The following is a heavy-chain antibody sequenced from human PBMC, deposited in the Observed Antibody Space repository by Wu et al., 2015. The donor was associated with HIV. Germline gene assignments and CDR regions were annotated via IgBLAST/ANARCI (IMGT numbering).Heavy chain of an antibody. Sequence: QAQLVQSGAEVKKPGASVKVSCKTSGYTFTRYYIQWVRQAPGQGLECMGWINPKSGGTNYAPRFQGRVAMTRDTSINTAYMELSRLTSDDTAIYYCTKGRLGWEPFDYWGQGTLVTVSS. J-gene: IGHJ4*02. CDR3: TKGRLGWEPFDY. D-gene: IGHD6-19*01. V-gene: IGHV1-2*02. CDR2: INPKSGGT. CDR1: GYTFTRYY.